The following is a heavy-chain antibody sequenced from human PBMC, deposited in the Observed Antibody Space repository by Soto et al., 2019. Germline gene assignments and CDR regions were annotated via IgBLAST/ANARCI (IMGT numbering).Heavy chain of an antibody. CDR3: LSASNGYFYWMGRS. V-gene: IGHV3-23*01. Sequence: EVQMLESGGGLVQPGGSLRLSCAVSGFTFSNYAMAWVRQAPGKGLEWVSSIRADGSRTHYADSVKGRFTVSRDNSKNSFYLEMKSLRADDTALYYCLSASNGYFYWMGRSWGQGTLVTVSS. CDR1: GFTFSNYA. CDR2: IRADGSRT. J-gene: IGHJ5*02. D-gene: IGHD2-8*01.